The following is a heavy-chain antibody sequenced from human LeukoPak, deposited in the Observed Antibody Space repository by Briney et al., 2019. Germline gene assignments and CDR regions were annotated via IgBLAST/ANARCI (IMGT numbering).Heavy chain of an antibody. D-gene: IGHD6-6*01. V-gene: IGHV4-34*01. Sequence: SETLSLTCAVYGGSFSGYYWSWIRQPPGKGLEWIGEINHSRSTNYNPSLKSRVTISVDTSKNQFSLKLSSVTAADTAVYYCARGAARTYFYYGMDVWGQGTTVTVSS. CDR2: INHSRST. J-gene: IGHJ6*02. CDR1: GGSFSGYY. CDR3: ARGAARTYFYYGMDV.